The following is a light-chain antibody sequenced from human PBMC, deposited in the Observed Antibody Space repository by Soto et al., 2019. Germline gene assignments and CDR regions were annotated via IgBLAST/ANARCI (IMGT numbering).Light chain of an antibody. CDR1: QSISGY. CDR2: DAS. J-gene: IGKJ1*01. Sequence: DIQRTQSPSTLSASVGYRFTITCRSSQSISGYLAWYQQKPGKAPKLLIYDASSLESGVPSRFSGSASGTEFTLTISSLQPDDFATYYCQQYNTYPWTFGQGTMVDIK. V-gene: IGKV1-5*01. CDR3: QQYNTYPWT.